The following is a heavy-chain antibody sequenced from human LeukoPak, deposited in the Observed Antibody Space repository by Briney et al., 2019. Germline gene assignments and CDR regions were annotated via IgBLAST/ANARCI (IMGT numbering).Heavy chain of an antibody. J-gene: IGHJ4*02. D-gene: IGHD2-2*01. CDR3: AGEGIVVVPAALDY. V-gene: IGHV1-18*01. Sequence: GASVKVSCKASGYTFTTYGIIWVRQAPGQGLEWMGWISAYNGNTNYAQKLQGRVTMTTDTSTSTAYMELRSLRSDDTAVYYCAGEGIVVVPAALDYWGQGTLVTVSS. CDR2: ISAYNGNT. CDR1: GYTFTTYG.